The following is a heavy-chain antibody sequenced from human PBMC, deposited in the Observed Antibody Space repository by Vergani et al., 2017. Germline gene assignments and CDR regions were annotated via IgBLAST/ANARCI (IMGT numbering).Heavy chain of an antibody. V-gene: IGHV1-18*01. CDR3: ARDKGMYYYDSSGYLRLWXFDL. CDR2: ISAYNGNT. D-gene: IGHD3-22*01. CDR1: GYTFTSYG. Sequence: QVQLVQSGAEVKKPGASVKVSCKASGYTFTSYGISWVRQAPGQGLEWMGWISAYNGNTNYAQKLQGRVTMTTDTSTSTAYMELRSLRSDDTAVYYCARDKGMYYYDSSGYLRLWXFDLWGRGTLVTVSS. J-gene: IGHJ2*01.